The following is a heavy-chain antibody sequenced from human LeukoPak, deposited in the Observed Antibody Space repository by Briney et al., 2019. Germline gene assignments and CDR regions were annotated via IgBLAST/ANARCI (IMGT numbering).Heavy chain of an antibody. CDR2: IKQDGSEE. V-gene: IGHV3-7*01. J-gene: IGHJ4*02. Sequence: GGSLRLSCAASGFTFGSYGMSWVRQAPGKGLEWVANIKQDGSEEYYVDSVKGRFTISRDNAKNSLYLQMNSLRVEDTAVYYCARDGGYSSGWYFDCWGQGALVTVSS. CDR1: GFTFGSYG. D-gene: IGHD6-19*01. CDR3: ARDGGYSSGWYFDC.